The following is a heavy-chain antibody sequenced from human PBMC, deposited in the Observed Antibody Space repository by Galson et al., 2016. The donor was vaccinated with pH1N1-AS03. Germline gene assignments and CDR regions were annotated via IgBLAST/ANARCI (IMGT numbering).Heavy chain of an antibody. J-gene: IGHJ4*02. V-gene: IGHV4-38-2*02. CDR3: ARLRGNVDYTWGTYRHSGKFGS. CDR2: IHHSGNRFESGST. D-gene: IGHD3-16*02. CDR1: GFSIFNTHY. Sequence: SETLSLTCTVSGFSIFNTHYWAWIRQPPGQALEWIGSIHHSGNRFESGSTYFNPSLRGRVTISVDRSVNKFSLRLTSVTAADTAVYYCARLRGNVDYTWGTYRHSGKFGSWGQGTLVSVSS.